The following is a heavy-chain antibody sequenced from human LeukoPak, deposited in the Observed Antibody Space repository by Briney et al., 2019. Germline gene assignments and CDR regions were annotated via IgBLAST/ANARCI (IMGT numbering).Heavy chain of an antibody. CDR1: GGSISSGGYY. CDR3: GKLRSQYGMDV. V-gene: IGHV4-31*03. CDR2: IYYSGST. J-gene: IGHJ6*02. Sequence: PSQTLSLTCTVSGGSISSGGYYWSWIRQHPGKGLEWIGFIYYSGSTHYNPSLKSRVTFPVDTSKNQFSLKLSSVNAADTAVYYCGKLRSQYGMDVWGQGTTVTVSS. D-gene: IGHD5-18*01.